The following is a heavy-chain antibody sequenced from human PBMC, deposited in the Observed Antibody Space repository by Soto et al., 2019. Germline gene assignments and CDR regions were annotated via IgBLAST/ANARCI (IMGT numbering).Heavy chain of an antibody. Sequence: GGSLRLSCAASGFTFSSYGMHWVRQAPGKGLEWVAVIWYDGSNKYYADSVKGRFTITRDNSKNTLYLQMNSLRAEDTAVYYCARDGATIFGVVIPMDVWGQGTTVTVSS. V-gene: IGHV3-33*01. CDR2: IWYDGSNK. CDR1: GFTFSSYG. J-gene: IGHJ6*02. CDR3: ARDGATIFGVVIPMDV. D-gene: IGHD3-3*01.